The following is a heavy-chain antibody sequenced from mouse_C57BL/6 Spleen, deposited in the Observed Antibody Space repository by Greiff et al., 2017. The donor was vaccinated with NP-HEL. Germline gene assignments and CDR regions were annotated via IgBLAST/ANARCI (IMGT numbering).Heavy chain of an antibody. V-gene: IGHV5-16*01. CDR2: INYDGSST. CDR3: ARDRYYYGSSYYAMDY. D-gene: IGHD1-1*01. J-gene: IGHJ4*01. CDR1: GFTFSDYY. Sequence: EVKLVESEGGLVQPGSSMKLSCTASGFTFSDYYMAWVRQVPEKGLEWVANINYDGSSTYYLDSLKSRFIISRDNAKNILYLQMSSLKSEDTATYYGARDRYYYGSSYYAMDYWGQGTSVTVSS.